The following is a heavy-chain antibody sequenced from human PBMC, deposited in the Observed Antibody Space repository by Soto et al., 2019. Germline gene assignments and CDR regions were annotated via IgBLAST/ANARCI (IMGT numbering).Heavy chain of an antibody. J-gene: IGHJ4*02. CDR1: GLTFSNSD. V-gene: IGHV3-23*01. CDR3: AKFGDYYYSLFDY. Sequence: ASLRLSCAASGLTFSNSDMNWVHQAPGKGLEWVSGITLSGGRVYYADSVKGRFTVSRDNSQNTLYLQMNSLRAEDTAVYYCAKFGDYYYSLFDYWGQGTPVTVSS. CDR2: ITLSGGRV. D-gene: IGHD3-22*01.